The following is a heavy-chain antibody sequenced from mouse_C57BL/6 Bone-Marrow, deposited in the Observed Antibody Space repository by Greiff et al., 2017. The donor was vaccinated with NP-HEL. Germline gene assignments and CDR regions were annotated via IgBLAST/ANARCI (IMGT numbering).Heavy chain of an antibody. CDR1: GFSLTSYG. J-gene: IGHJ4*01. CDR2: IWSGGST. D-gene: IGHD1-1*01. CDR3: ARNLRGTTVVATKFYYAMDY. Sequence: VQLQQSGPGLVQPSQSLSITCTASGFSLTSYGVHWVRQSPGKGLEWLGVIWSGGSTDYNAAFISRLGISNNNFKTQDFFKMNSLQADNTAIYYCARNLRGTTVVATKFYYAMDYWGQGTSVTVSS. V-gene: IGHV2-2*01.